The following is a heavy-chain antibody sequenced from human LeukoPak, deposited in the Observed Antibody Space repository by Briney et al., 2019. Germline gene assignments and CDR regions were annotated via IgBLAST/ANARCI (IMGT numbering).Heavy chain of an antibody. D-gene: IGHD6-19*01. CDR3: TRLGGLSLHSGWNYWYFDL. CDR2: IYSSGTT. CDR1: GGPISTSLYY. Sequence: SETLSLTCTVSGGPISTSLYYWGWIRQPPGKGLEWIGNIYSSGTTYDNPSLKSRVTISVDTSKNQFSLKVNSVTAADTAVYYCTRLGGLSLHSGWNYWYFDLWGRGTLVTVSS. J-gene: IGHJ2*01. V-gene: IGHV4-39*01.